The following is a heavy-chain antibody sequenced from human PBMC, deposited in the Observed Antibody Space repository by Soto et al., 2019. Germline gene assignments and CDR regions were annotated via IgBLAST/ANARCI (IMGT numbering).Heavy chain of an antibody. CDR1: GFTFSSYA. V-gene: IGHV3-23*01. CDR2: ISGSGSST. Sequence: EVQLLESGGGLVQPGGSLRLSCAASGFTFSSYAMSWVRQARGKGLEWVSAISGSGSSTYHADSVKGRFTISRDNSKNTLFLQMNSLRAEDTAVYYCAKDSPYSASYKEDAFDIWGQGSLVTVSS. D-gene: IGHD1-26*01. CDR3: AKDSPYSASYKEDAFDI. J-gene: IGHJ3*02.